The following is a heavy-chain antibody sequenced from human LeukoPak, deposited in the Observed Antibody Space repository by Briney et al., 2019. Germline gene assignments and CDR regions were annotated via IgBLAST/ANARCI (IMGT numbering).Heavy chain of an antibody. CDR2: INHSGST. CDR3: ARGRVAVAGTTGWFDP. V-gene: IGHV4-34*01. J-gene: IGHJ5*02. CDR1: GGSCSGYY. D-gene: IGHD6-19*01. Sequence: PSETLSLTCAVYGGSCSGYYWSWIRQPPGKGLEWIGEINHSGSTNYNPSLKSRVTISVDTSKNQFSLKLSSVTAADTAVYYCARGRVAVAGTTGWFDPWGQGTLVTVSS.